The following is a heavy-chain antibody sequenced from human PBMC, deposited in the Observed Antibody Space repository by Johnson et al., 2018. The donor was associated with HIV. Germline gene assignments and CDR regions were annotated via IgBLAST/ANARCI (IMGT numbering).Heavy chain of an antibody. Sequence: VQLVESGGGVVQPGRSLRLSCAASGFTFSSYAMHWVRQAPGKGLEWVAVISYDGSNKYYTDSVKGRFTISRDNSKNTLYLQMNSLRAGDTAVYYCARAERVVTPGGAAFDIWGQGTMVTVSS. D-gene: IGHD4-23*01. CDR3: ARAERVVTPGGAAFDI. CDR1: GFTFSSYA. J-gene: IGHJ3*02. CDR2: ISYDGSNK. V-gene: IGHV3-30*04.